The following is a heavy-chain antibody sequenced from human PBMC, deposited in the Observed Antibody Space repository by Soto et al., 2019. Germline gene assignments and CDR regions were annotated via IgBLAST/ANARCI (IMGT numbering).Heavy chain of an antibody. D-gene: IGHD1-1*01. CDR2: ISYDGSNK. CDR3: AKDRGYGDY. J-gene: IGHJ4*02. CDR1: GFTFSSYG. Sequence: QVQLVESGGGVVQPGRSLRLSCAASGFTFSSYGMHWVRQAPGKGLEWVAVISYDGSNKYYADSVKGRFTISRDNSKNTLYLQMNSLRAEDTAVYYCAKDRGYGDYWGKGTLVTVSS. V-gene: IGHV3-30*18.